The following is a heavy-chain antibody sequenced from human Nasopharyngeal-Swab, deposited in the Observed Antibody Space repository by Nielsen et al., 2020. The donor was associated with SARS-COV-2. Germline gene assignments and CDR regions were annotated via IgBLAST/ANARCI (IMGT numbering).Heavy chain of an antibody. CDR2: IYYSGNT. D-gene: IGHD5-24*01. Sequence: LRLFCTVSGDSISLAAFYWSWIRQYPGKGLEWIGYIYYSGNTYYNPSLESRVSISVDTSENRFSLKLSSVTAADTAVYYCARATVEMPTITYWYFDLWGRGTLVAVSS. CDR1: GDSISLAAFY. J-gene: IGHJ2*01. V-gene: IGHV4-31*03. CDR3: ARATVEMPTITYWYFDL.